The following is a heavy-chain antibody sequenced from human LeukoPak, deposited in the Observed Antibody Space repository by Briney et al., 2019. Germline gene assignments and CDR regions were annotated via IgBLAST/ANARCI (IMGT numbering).Heavy chain of an antibody. V-gene: IGHV1-18*01. CDR1: GGTFSSYA. CDR3: ARRGYDFWTPVDDAFDI. CDR2: ISAYNGNT. D-gene: IGHD3-3*01. J-gene: IGHJ3*02. Sequence: GSSVKVSCKASGGTFSSYAISWVRQAPGQGLEWMGWISAYNGNTNYAQKLQGRVTMTTDTSTSTAYMELRSLRSDDTAVYYCARRGYDFWTPVDDAFDIWGQGTMVTVSS.